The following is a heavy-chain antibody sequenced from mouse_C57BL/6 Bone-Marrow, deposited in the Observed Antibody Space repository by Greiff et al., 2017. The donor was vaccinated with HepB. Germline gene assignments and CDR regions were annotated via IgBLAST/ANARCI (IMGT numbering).Heavy chain of an antibody. D-gene: IGHD1-1*01. CDR3: ARSGRWYFDV. CDR2: IYPGSGST. Sequence: PGQGLEWIGDIYPGSGSTNYNEKFKSKATLTVDTSSSTAYMQLSSLTSEDSAVYYCARSGRWYFDVWGTGTTVTVSS. V-gene: IGHV1-55*01. J-gene: IGHJ1*03.